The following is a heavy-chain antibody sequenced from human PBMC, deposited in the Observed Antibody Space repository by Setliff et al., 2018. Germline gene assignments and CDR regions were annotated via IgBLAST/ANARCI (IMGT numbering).Heavy chain of an antibody. Sequence: PGGSLRLSCAASGFTFTSYSMNWVRQAPGMRLEWVSYIHKSGATIYYADSVKGRFTISRDSATNSLYLQMNSLRAEDTAVYYCVRDPHALDYWGQGTLVTVS. V-gene: IGHV3-48*01. J-gene: IGHJ4*02. CDR2: IHKSGATI. CDR3: VRDPHALDY. CDR1: GFTFTSYS.